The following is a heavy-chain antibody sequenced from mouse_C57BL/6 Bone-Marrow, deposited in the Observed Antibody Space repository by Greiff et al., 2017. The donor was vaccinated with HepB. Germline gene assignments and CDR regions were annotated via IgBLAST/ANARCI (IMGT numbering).Heavy chain of an antibody. V-gene: IGHV5-17*01. CDR1: GFTFSDYG. CDR3: ARPITTVVATRDYAMDY. CDR2: ISSGSSTI. J-gene: IGHJ4*01. D-gene: IGHD1-1*01. Sequence: EVHLVESGGGLVKPGGSLKLSCAASGFTFSDYGMHWVRQAPEKGLEWVAYISSGSSTIYYADTVKGRFTISRDNAKNTLFLQMTSLRSEDTAMYYCARPITTVVATRDYAMDYWGQGTSVTVSS.